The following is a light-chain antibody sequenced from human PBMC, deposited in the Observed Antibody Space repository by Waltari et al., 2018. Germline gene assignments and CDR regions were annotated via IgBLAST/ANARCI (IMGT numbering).Light chain of an antibody. Sequence: DIRMTQSPSSLSASVGDRVTITCRASQSISTYLNWYQQKPRKAPKLLIYSASSLESGVPSRFSGSGSGTDFTLTISNLQPEDFATYYCQQSYSTPRTFGQGTKVEIK. CDR1: QSISTY. CDR2: SAS. V-gene: IGKV1-39*01. J-gene: IGKJ1*01. CDR3: QQSYSTPRT.